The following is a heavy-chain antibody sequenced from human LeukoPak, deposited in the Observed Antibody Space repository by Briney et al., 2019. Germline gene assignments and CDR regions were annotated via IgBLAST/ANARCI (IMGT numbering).Heavy chain of an antibody. CDR1: GGSFSGYY. V-gene: IGHV4-34*01. J-gene: IGHJ4*02. D-gene: IGHD6-19*01. CDR3: ARRLSIAVARPFDY. CDR2: INHSGST. Sequence: SETLSLTCAVYGGSFSGYYWSWIRQPPGKGLEWIGEINHSGSTNYNPSLKSRVTISVDTSKNQFSLKLSSVTAADTAVYYCARRLSIAVARPFDYWGQGTLVTVSS.